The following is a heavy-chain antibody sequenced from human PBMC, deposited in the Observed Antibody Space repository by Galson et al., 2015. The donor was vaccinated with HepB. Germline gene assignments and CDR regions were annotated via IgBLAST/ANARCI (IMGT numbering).Heavy chain of an antibody. CDR3: ARDRYSSWIDWYLDL. Sequence: SLRLSCAASEFTFNFYAMHWVRQTPGKGLEWVAGVSYHGSDKFYADSVRGRFAIAKDNSKNTLYLQMNSLRDEDTALYHCARDRYSSWIDWYLDLWGRGTLVTVSS. V-gene: IGHV3-30*09. CDR1: EFTFNFYA. D-gene: IGHD6-19*01. J-gene: IGHJ2*01. CDR2: VSYHGSDK.